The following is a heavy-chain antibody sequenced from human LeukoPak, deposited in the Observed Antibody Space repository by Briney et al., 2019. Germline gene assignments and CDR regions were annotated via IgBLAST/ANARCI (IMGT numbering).Heavy chain of an antibody. CDR3: TTSVPYGDYVDFDY. V-gene: IGHV3-15*01. CDR1: GFTFTDAW. J-gene: IGHJ4*02. D-gene: IGHD4-17*01. CDR2: IKRKTEGGTT. Sequence: PGGSLRLSCAASGFTFTDAWMSWVRQAPGKGLEWVGRIKRKTEGGTTDYAAPVKGRFTISRDDSKNTLYLQMNSLQTEDTAVYYCTTSVPYGDYVDFDYWGQGTLVTVSS.